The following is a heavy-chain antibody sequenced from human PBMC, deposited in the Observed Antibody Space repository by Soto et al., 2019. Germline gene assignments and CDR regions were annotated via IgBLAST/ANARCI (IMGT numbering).Heavy chain of an antibody. Sequence: GWSLRLSCAASGFTFSSYAMTWVRQAPGQGLQWVSGISGSGANTYYADSVRGRFTISRDNSKNTLYLQMNSLRADDTALYYCAQGPASCGGDCQTDYWGQGTLVTVSS. CDR3: AQGPASCGGDCQTDY. V-gene: IGHV3-23*01. CDR2: ISGSGANT. CDR1: GFTFSSYA. J-gene: IGHJ4*02. D-gene: IGHD2-21*02.